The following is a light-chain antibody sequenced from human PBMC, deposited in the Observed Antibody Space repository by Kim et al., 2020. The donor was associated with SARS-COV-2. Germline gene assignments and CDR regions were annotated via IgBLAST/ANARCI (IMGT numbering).Light chain of an antibody. Sequence: QRVIISCTGTFSNIGAGYDVHWYQQVPGTAPKLLIYGHTNRPSGVPDRFSGSKSDTSASLAITGLQAEDEADYYCQSYDSSLNSYVFGTGTKVTVL. CDR1: FSNIGAGYD. J-gene: IGLJ1*01. CDR3: QSYDSSLNSYV. V-gene: IGLV1-40*01. CDR2: GHT.